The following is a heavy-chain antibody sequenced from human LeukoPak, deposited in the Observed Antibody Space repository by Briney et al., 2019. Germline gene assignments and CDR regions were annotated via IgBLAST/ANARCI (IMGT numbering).Heavy chain of an antibody. Sequence: GGSLRLSCVASRFTFSTYAMAWVRQAPGKKQEFSAVFPGGGTNTYHADSVKGRFTISRDNSKNTLSLQMNSLRVEDTAKYYCAKGTLESCSGSRCYPFDYWGRGTLVTVSS. CDR2: FPGGGTNT. J-gene: IGHJ4*02. D-gene: IGHD2-15*01. CDR1: RFTFSTYA. V-gene: IGHV3-23*01. CDR3: AKGTLESCSGSRCYPFDY.